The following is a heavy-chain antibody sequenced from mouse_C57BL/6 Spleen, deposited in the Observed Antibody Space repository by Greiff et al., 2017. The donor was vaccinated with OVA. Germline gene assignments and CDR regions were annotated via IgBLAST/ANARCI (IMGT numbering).Heavy chain of an antibody. CDR3: ARKWGNWDYFDY. D-gene: IGHD4-1*01. J-gene: IGHJ2*01. V-gene: IGHV1-26*01. Sequence: EVQLQQSGPELVKPGPSVKISCKASGYTFTDYYMNWVKQSHGKSLEWIGDINPNNGGTSYNQKFKGKATLTVDKSSSTAYMELRSLTSEDSAVYYCARKWGNWDYFDYWGQGTTLTVSS. CDR1: GYTFTDYY. CDR2: INPNNGGT.